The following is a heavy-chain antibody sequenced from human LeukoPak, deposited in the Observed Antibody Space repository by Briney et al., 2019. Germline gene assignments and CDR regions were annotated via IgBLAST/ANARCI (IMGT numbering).Heavy chain of an antibody. CDR3: ARGSDFWSGHNWFDP. V-gene: IGHV1-18*01. CDR1: GYTFTSYG. CDR2: ISAYNGNT. Sequence: ASVKVSCKASGYTFTSYGISWVRQAPGQGLEWRGWISAYNGNTNYAQKLQGRVTMTTDTSTSTAYMELRSLRSDDTAVYYCARGSDFWSGHNWFDPWGQGTLVTVSS. D-gene: IGHD3-3*01. J-gene: IGHJ5*02.